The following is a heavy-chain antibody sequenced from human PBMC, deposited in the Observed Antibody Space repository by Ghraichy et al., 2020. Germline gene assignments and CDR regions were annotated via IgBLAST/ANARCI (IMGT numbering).Heavy chain of an antibody. J-gene: IGHJ4*02. CDR1: GGTFSSYA. CDR3: AREDGSDSGTLGPHFDY. V-gene: IGHV1-69*13. CDR2: IIPISGTA. Sequence: SVKVSCKASGGTFSSYAISWVRQAPGQGLEWMGGIIPISGTANYAQKFQGRVTITADESTSTAYMELSSLRSEDTAVYYCAREDGSDSGTLGPHFDYWGQGTLVTVSS. D-gene: IGHD1-26*01.